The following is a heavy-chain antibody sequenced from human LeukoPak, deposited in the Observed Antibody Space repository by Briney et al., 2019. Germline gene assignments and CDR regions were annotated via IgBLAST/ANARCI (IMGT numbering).Heavy chain of an antibody. V-gene: IGHV4-59*01. CDR2: IYYSGST. CDR1: GGSISSYY. D-gene: IGHD2-2*01. CDR3: ASHYCSSTSCPNNWFDP. J-gene: IGHJ5*02. Sequence: PSETLSLTCTVSGGSISSYYLSWIRQPPGKGLEWIGYIYYSGSTNYNPSLKSRVTISVDTSKNQFSLKLSSVTAADTAVYYCASHYCSSTSCPNNWFDPWGQGTLVTVSS.